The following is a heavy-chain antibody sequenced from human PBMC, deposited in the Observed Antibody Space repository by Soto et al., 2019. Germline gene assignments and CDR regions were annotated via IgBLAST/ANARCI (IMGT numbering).Heavy chain of an antibody. D-gene: IGHD3-9*01. V-gene: IGHV1-2*02. Sequence: ASVKVSCKASGYTFTGYYMHWVRQAPGQGLEWMGWINPNSGGTNYAQKFQGRVTMTRDTSISTAYMELSRLRSDDTAVYYCARGPADNYDILTGYYDYWGQGTLVTVSS. CDR2: INPNSGGT. CDR1: GYTFTGYY. J-gene: IGHJ4*02. CDR3: ARGPADNYDILTGYYDY.